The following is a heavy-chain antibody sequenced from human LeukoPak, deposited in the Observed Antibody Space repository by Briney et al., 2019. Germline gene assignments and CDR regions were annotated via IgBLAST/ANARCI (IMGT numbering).Heavy chain of an antibody. D-gene: IGHD6-6*01. CDR3: VSLFLCYGCSSSSDSFNI. CDR2: IKQDGSKK. V-gene: IGHV3-7*01. CDR1: GFTLSSYW. Sequence: GGSLRLSRVHSGFTLSSYWMSWVRQAPGRGVEWVANIKQDGSKKYYVDSVKGRFTISRDNAKNSLYLQMNSLRAEDTGVYYCVSLFLCYGCSSSSDSFNIWGQGTMVTVSS. J-gene: IGHJ3*02.